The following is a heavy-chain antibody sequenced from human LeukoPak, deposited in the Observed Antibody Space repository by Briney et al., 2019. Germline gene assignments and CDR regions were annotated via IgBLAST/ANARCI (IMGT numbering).Heavy chain of an antibody. CDR2: TYYRSKWYN. D-gene: IGHD6-13*01. CDR3: ARDVYYRSSSYLRIVGFDC. V-gene: IGHV6-1*01. Sequence: SQTLSLTCAISGDSVSSNSAAWNWIRQSPSRGLEWLGRTYYRSKWYNDYAVSAESRITINPDTSKNQFSLQLNFVTPEDTAVYYCARDVYYRSSSYLRIVGFDCWGQGSLVTVSS. CDR1: GDSVSSNSAA. J-gene: IGHJ4*02.